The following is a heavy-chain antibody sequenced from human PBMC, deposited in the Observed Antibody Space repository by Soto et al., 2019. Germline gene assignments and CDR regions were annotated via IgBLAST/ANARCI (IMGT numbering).Heavy chain of an antibody. Sequence: QVQLQQWGAGLLKPSETLSLTCAVYGGSFSGYYWSWIRQPPGKGLEWIGEINHSGSTNYNPSLTRRVTIAVDTSKTQFSLKLSSVTAADTAVYYCARDRYPEGAVRGFDPWGQGTLVPVSS. CDR3: ARDRYPEGAVRGFDP. CDR2: INHSGST. CDR1: GGSFSGYY. V-gene: IGHV4-34*01. D-gene: IGHD3-10*01. J-gene: IGHJ5*02.